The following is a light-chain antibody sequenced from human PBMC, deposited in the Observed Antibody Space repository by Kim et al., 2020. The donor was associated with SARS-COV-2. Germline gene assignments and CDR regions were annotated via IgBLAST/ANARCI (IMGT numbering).Light chain of an antibody. Sequence: SLGASVKLTCTLGSGQSGYAISSSQRRPPLLIKLNSDGSHSKGGGIPGRFSGCSSGAERYLTISSLQSEDEADYYCQTWGTAIQVFGGGTQLTVL. CDR3: QTWGTAIQV. CDR1: SGQSGYA. J-gene: IGLJ3*02. V-gene: IGLV4-69*01. CDR2: LNSDGSH.